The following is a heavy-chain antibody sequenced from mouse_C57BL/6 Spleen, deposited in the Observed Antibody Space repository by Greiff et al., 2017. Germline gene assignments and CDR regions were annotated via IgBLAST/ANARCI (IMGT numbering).Heavy chain of an antibody. CDR2: INPSSGYT. CDR1: GYTFTSYT. Sequence: VKLMESGAELARPGASVKMSCKASGYTFTSYTMHWVKQRPGQGLEWIGYINPSSGYTKYNQKFKDKATLTADKSSSTAYMQLSSLTSEDSAVYYCAREEEYSYFDYWGQGTTLTVSS. J-gene: IGHJ2*01. V-gene: IGHV1-4*01. D-gene: IGHD1-3*01. CDR3: AREEEYSYFDY.